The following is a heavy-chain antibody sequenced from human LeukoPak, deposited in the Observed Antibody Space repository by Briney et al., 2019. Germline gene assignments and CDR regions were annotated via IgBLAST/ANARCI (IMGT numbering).Heavy chain of an antibody. J-gene: IGHJ4*02. Sequence: GGSLRLSCAASGFTFSGYWMHWVRQAPGKGLVWVSRINSDGSSTSYADSVKGRFTISRDNAKNTLYLQMNSLRAEDTAVYYCARDGYDSSGYYPLFDYWGQGTLVTVSS. CDR1: GFTFSGYW. V-gene: IGHV3-74*01. D-gene: IGHD3-22*01. CDR2: INSDGSST. CDR3: ARDGYDSSGYYPLFDY.